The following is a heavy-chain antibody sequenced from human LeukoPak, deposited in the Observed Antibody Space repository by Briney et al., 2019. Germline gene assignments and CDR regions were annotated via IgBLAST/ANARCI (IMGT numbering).Heavy chain of an antibody. V-gene: IGHV4-39*07. J-gene: IGHJ3*02. CDR3: ARVPYYDILTGYYIPGAFDI. Sequence: SETLSLTCTVSGGSISSSSYYWGWIRQPPGKGLEWIGSIYYSGSTYYNPSLKSRVTISVDTSKNQFSLKLSSVTAADTAVYYCARVPYYDILTGYYIPGAFDIWGQGTMVTVSS. D-gene: IGHD3-9*01. CDR2: IYYSGST. CDR1: GGSISSSSYY.